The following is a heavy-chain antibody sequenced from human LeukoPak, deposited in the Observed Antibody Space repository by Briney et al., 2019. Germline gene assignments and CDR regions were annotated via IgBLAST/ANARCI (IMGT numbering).Heavy chain of an antibody. CDR1: GFTFSSYG. Sequence: GGSLRLSCAASGFTFSSYGMHWVRQAPGKGLEWVAVIWYDGSNKYYADSVKGRFTISRDNSKNTLYLQMNSLRAEDTAVYYCARDRAKAVWFEERMVPDYWGQGTLVTVSS. D-gene: IGHD3-10*01. CDR2: IWYDGSNK. CDR3: ARDRAKAVWFEERMVPDY. J-gene: IGHJ4*02. V-gene: IGHV3-33*01.